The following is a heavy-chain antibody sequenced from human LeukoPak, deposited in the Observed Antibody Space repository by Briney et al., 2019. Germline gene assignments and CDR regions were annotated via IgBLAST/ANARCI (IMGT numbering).Heavy chain of an antibody. V-gene: IGHV3-30*18. CDR1: GFTFSSYG. CDR2: ISYDGSNK. Sequence: GGSLRLSCAASGFTFSSYGMHWVRQAPGKGLEWVAVISYDGSNKYYADSVKGRFTISRDNSKNTLYLQMNSLRAEDTAVYYCAKDFLYSSSWYSYFDYWGQGTLVTVSS. J-gene: IGHJ4*02. D-gene: IGHD6-13*01. CDR3: AKDFLYSSSWYSYFDY.